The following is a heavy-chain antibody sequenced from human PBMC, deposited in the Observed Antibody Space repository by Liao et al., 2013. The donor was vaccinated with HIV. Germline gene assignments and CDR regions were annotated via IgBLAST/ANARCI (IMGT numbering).Heavy chain of an antibody. J-gene: IGHJ3*02. CDR1: GGSISSGSYY. D-gene: IGHD3-9*01. CDR2: IYTSGST. CDR3: ARVPDILTGNDAFDI. Sequence: QVQLQESGPGLVKPSQTLSLTCTVSGGSISSGSYYWSWIRQPAGKGLEWIGRIYTSGSTNYNPSLKSRVTISVDTSKNQFSLKLSSVTAADTAVYYCARVPDILTGNDAFDIWGQGTMVTVSS. V-gene: IGHV4-61*02.